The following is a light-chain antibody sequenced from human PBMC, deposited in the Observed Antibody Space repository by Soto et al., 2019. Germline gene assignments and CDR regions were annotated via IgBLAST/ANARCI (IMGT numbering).Light chain of an antibody. CDR3: QSYDSSLSGRRYV. V-gene: IGLV1-40*01. J-gene: IGLJ1*01. CDR1: SSNIGAGYD. CDR2: GNS. Sequence: QSELTQPPSVSGAPGQRVTISCTGSSSNIGAGYDVHWYQQLPGTAPKLLIYGNSNRPSGVPDRFSGSKSGTSASLAITGLQAEDEADYYCQSYDSSLSGRRYVFGTGTKLTVL.